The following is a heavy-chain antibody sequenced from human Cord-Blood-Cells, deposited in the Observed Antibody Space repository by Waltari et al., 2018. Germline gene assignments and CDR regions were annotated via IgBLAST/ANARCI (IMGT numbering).Heavy chain of an antibody. J-gene: IGHJ4*02. V-gene: IGHV4-39*01. CDR3: ARQTPTGPVGGSSTSCFDY. CDR1: GGSISSSSYY. CDR2: IYYSGST. D-gene: IGHD2-2*01. Sequence: QLQLQESGPGLVKPSETLSLTCTVSGGSISSSSYYWGWIRQPPGKGLEWIGSIYYSGSTYDNPALKSRVTISVDTSKNQFSLKLSSVTAADTAVYYCARQTPTGPVGGSSTSCFDYWGQGTLVTVSS.